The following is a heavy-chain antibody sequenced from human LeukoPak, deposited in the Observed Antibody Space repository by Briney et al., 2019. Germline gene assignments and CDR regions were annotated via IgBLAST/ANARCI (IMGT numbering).Heavy chain of an antibody. J-gene: IGHJ3*02. V-gene: IGHV3-23*01. CDR3: AKVTVTTVFGAFDI. D-gene: IGHD4-17*01. CDR1: GFTFSSYA. CDR2: INGSGGST. Sequence: PGGSLRLSCAASGFTFSSYAMSWFRQAPGKGLEWVSDINGSGGSTYYADSVKGRFTISRDNSKNTLYLQMNSLRAEDTAVYYWAKVTVTTVFGAFDIWGQGTMVTVSS.